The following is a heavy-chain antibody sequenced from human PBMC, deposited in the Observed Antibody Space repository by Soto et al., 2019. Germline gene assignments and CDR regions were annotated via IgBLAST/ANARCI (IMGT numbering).Heavy chain of an antibody. CDR2: INAGNGNT. CDR3: ARAPXGPGIAEY. D-gene: IGHD6-13*01. V-gene: IGHV1-3*05. CDR1: GYTFTSYA. Sequence: QVQLVQSGAEEKKPGASVKVSCKASGYTFTSYAMXXXXXXPXXXLEWMGWINAGNGNTKYSQKFQGRVTITRDTXXSTXYXEXXXXXXXXXXVYYCARAPXGPGIAEYWGQGTLVTVSS. J-gene: IGHJ4*02.